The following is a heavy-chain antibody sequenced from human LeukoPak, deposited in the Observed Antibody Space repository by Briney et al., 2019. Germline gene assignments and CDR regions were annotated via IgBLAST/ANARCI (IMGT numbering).Heavy chain of an antibody. V-gene: IGHV1-18*01. CDR1: GYTFTSYG. CDR2: ISAYNGNT. CDR3: ARVAVVRGVINWFDP. D-gene: IGHD3-10*01. Sequence: ASVRVSCKASGYTFTSYGISWVRQAPGQGLEWMGWISAYNGNTNYAQKLQGRVTMTTDTSTSTAYMELRSLRSDDTAVYYCARVAVVRGVINWFDPWGQGTLVTVSS. J-gene: IGHJ5*02.